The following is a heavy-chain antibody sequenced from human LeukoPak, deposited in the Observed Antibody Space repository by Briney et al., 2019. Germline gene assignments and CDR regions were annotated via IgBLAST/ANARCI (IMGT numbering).Heavy chain of an antibody. CDR1: GFTFSNYG. Sequence: PGGSLRLSCAASGFTFSNYGMHWVRQAPGKGLEWVSAISGSGGSTYYADSVKGRFTISRDNSKNTLYLQMNSLRAEDTAVYYCAKGATPVYSSRPEYWGQGTLVSVSS. J-gene: IGHJ4*02. CDR3: AKGATPVYSSRPEY. CDR2: ISGSGGST. V-gene: IGHV3-23*01. D-gene: IGHD6-13*01.